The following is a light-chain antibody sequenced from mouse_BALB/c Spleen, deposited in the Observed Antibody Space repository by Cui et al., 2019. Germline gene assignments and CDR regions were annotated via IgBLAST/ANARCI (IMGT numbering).Light chain of an antibody. CDR2: SGS. V-gene: IGKV16-104*01. Sequence: DVQITQSPSYLAASPGETITINCRASKSISKYLAWYQEKPGKTNKLLIYSGSTLQSGIPSRFSGSGSGTDFTLTISSLEPEDFAMYYCQQHNEYPWTVGGGTKLEIK. CDR3: QQHNEYPWT. J-gene: IGKJ1*01. CDR1: KSISKY.